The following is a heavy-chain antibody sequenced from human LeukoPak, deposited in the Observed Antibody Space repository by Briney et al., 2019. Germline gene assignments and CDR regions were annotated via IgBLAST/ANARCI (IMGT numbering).Heavy chain of an antibody. Sequence: GGSLRLSCAASGLTFSSYAMSWVRQAPGKGLEWVSTISGSGGTPYYADSVKGRFTISRDNSKNTLYLQMNSLRAEDTAVYYCAKVGYCSSTNCYARQFDLWGQGTLVTVSS. CDR3: AKVGYCSSTNCYARQFDL. V-gene: IGHV3-23*01. CDR2: ISGSGGTP. CDR1: GLTFSSYA. D-gene: IGHD2-2*01. J-gene: IGHJ5*02.